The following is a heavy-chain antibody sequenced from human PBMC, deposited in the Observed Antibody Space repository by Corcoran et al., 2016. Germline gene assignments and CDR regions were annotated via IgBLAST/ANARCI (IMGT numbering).Heavy chain of an antibody. CDR1: GYTLTELS. CDR3: AARYWSSTSSPPGGWFDP. J-gene: IGHJ5*02. D-gene: IGHD2-2*01. Sequence: QVQLVQSGAEVKKPGASVKVSCKVSGYTLTELSMHWVRQAPGKGLEWMGGFDPEDGETIYAQKFQGRVTISVDTSKNQFSMKLSSVTAADTAVYYCAARYWSSTSSPPGGWFDPWGQGTLVTVSS. V-gene: IGHV1-24*01. CDR2: FDPEDGET.